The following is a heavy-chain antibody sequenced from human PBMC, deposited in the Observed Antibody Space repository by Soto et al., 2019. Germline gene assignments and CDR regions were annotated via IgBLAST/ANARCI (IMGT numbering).Heavy chain of an antibody. CDR2: INSDGSST. Sequence: PGGSLRLSCTASGFTFSSYWMHWVRQAPGKGLVWVSRINSDGSSTSYADSVKGRFTISRDNAKNTLYLQMNSLRAGVPVVYYCARDQGPRVGAMGGEGRDWGQGTLVTVSS. V-gene: IGHV3-74*01. CDR1: GFTFSSYW. CDR3: ARDQGPRVGAMGGEGRD. J-gene: IGHJ4*02. D-gene: IGHD1-26*01.